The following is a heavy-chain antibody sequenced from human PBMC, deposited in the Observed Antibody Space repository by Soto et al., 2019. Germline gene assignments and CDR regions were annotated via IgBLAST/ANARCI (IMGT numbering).Heavy chain of an antibody. V-gene: IGHV1-69*12. Sequence: QVQLVQSGAEVKKPGSSVKVSCKTSGGTFRTSAISWVRQAPGQGLEWMGGIMPVFSTPDYAQKFQGRVTITADESTGTAYMELSSLGSEDTAVYYCARDKDRQQLGGNYYYIMDVWGQGTTVTVSS. J-gene: IGHJ6*01. D-gene: IGHD3-3*02. CDR1: GGTFRTSA. CDR2: IMPVFSTP. CDR3: ARDKDRQQLGGNYYYIMDV.